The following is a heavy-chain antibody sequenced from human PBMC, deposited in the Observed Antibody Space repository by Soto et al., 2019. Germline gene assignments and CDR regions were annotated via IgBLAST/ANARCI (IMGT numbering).Heavy chain of an antibody. Sequence: GGSLRLSCAASGFTFSSYGMHWVRQAPGKGLEWVAVIWYDGSNKYYADSVKGRFTISRDNSKNTLYLQMNSLRAEDTAVYYCARGRGYGDCDYWGQGTLVTVSS. CDR3: ARGRGYGDCDY. D-gene: IGHD4-17*01. J-gene: IGHJ4*02. CDR1: GFTFSSYG. V-gene: IGHV3-33*01. CDR2: IWYDGSNK.